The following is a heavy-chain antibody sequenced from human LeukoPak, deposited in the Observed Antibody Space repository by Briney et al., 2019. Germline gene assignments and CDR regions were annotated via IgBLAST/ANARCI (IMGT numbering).Heavy chain of an antibody. CDR3: ARLIGNWELQQYYFDY. CDR1: GYTFTSYG. J-gene: IGHJ4*02. V-gene: IGHV1-18*01. D-gene: IGHD1-26*01. Sequence: ASVKVSCKASGYTFTSYGISWVRQAPGQGLEWMGWISAYNGSTNYAQKLQGRVTMTTDTSTSTAYMELRSLRSDDTAVYYCARLIGNWELQQYYFDYWGQGTLVTVSS. CDR2: ISAYNGST.